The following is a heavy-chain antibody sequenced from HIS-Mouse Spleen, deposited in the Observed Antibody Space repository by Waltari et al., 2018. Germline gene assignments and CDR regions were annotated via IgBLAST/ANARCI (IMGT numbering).Heavy chain of an antibody. D-gene: IGHD5-12*01. CDR3: ARDGYSGYGHDAFDI. J-gene: IGHJ3*02. V-gene: IGHV4-39*07. Sequence: QLQLQESGPGLVKPSETLSLTCTVPGGPISSSRYYWGWIRQPPGKGLEWIGSIYYSGSTYYNPSLKSRVTISVDTSKNQFSLKLSSVTATDTAVYYCARDGYSGYGHDAFDIWGQGTMVTVSS. CDR2: IYYSGST. CDR1: GGPISSSRYY.